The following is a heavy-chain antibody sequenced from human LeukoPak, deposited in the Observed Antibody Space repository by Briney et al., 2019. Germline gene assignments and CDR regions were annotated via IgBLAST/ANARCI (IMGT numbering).Heavy chain of an antibody. J-gene: IGHJ4*02. CDR2: IYYSGST. CDR1: GGSISSNSYY. V-gene: IGHV4-39*01. Sequence: PSETLSLTCAVSGGSISSNSYYWGWIRQPPGKGLEWIGSIYYSGSTYYNPSLKSRVTISVDTSKNQFSLKLSSVTAADTAVYYCATSGWYLLPGVYWGQGTLVTVSS. D-gene: IGHD6-19*01. CDR3: ATSGWYLLPGVY.